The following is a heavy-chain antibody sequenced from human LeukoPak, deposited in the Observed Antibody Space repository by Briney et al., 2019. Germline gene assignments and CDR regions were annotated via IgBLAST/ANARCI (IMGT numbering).Heavy chain of an antibody. V-gene: IGHV1-2*02. J-gene: IGHJ6*04. Sequence: ASVKVSCKASGYTLTGYFMHWVRQAPGQGLEWMGWINPGSGDTKYAQKFQGRVTMTRDTSISTAYMKLSRLRSDDTAVYYCSRGVVVAADPTDVWGKGTTVTVSS. CDR1: GYTLTGYF. D-gene: IGHD2-15*01. CDR2: INPGSGDT. CDR3: SRGVVVAADPTDV.